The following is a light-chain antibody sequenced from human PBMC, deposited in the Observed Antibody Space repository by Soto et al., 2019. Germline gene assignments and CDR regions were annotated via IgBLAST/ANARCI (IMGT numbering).Light chain of an antibody. CDR2: AAS. Sequence: DIQMTQSPPSLSVSEGDRVTITCRASQSIAKYINWYQQKPGKAPKLLIHAASSLQSGVPSRFSGSGSGTDFTLSLSNLQPEDFATYYCQQSYSTPPTFGQGTRLEMK. J-gene: IGKJ5*01. V-gene: IGKV1-39*01. CDR3: QQSYSTPPT. CDR1: QSIAKY.